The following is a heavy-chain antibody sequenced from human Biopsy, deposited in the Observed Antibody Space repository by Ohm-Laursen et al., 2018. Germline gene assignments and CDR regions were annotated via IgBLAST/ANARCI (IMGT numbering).Heavy chain of an antibody. CDR2: INDGGTT. CDR3: ARRRAAPTYWYCDL. J-gene: IGHJ2*01. Sequence: TLSLTCAVYGGPLSGYHWTWFRQPPGDGLEWIGEINDGGTTYHNPSIKSRLTILVDTSKNQFSLTVNSVTAADTAVYYCARRRAAPTYWYCDLWGRGTLVTVSS. CDR1: GGPLSGYH. D-gene: IGHD6-13*01. V-gene: IGHV4-34*01.